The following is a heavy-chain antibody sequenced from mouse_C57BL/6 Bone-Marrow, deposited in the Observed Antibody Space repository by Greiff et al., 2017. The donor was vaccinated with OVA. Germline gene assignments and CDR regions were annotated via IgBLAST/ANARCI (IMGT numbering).Heavy chain of an antibody. J-gene: IGHJ1*03. CDR2: ISGGGGNT. CDR1: GFTFSSYT. V-gene: IGHV5-9*01. CDR3: ARHDYGSSYVNWYFDV. Sequence: EVQGVESGGGLVKPGGSLKLSCAASGFTFSSYTMSWVRQTPEKRLEWVATISGGGGNTYYPDSVKGRFTISRDNAKNTLYLQMSSLRSEDTALYYCARHDYGSSYVNWYFDVWGTGTTVTVSS. D-gene: IGHD1-1*01.